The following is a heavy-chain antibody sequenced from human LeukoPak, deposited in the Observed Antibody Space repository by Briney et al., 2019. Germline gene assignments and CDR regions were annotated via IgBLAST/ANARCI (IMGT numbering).Heavy chain of an antibody. CDR3: AIGGSSGRYAYYYYMDV. D-gene: IGHD6-19*01. Sequence: ASVKVSCKASGYTFTGYYMHWVRQAPGQGLEWMGRINPNSGGTNYAQKFQGRVTMTRDTSISTAYMELSRLRSDDTAVYYCAIGGSSGRYAYYYYMDVWGKGTTVTVSS. V-gene: IGHV1-2*06. J-gene: IGHJ6*03. CDR1: GYTFTGYY. CDR2: INPNSGGT.